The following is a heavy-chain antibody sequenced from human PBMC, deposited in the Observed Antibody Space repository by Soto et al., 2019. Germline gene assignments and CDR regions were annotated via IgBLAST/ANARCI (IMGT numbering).Heavy chain of an antibody. V-gene: IGHV4-34*01. CDR3: ARGRGKSRITMVRGVKDY. J-gene: IGHJ4*02. CDR1: GGSFSGYY. D-gene: IGHD3-10*01. CDR2: INHSGST. Sequence: SETLSLTCAVYGGSFSGYYWSWIRQPPWKGLEWIGEINHSGSTNYNPSLKSRVTISVDTSKNQFSLKLSSVTAADTAVYYCARGRGKSRITMVRGVKDYWXQXTLVTVSS.